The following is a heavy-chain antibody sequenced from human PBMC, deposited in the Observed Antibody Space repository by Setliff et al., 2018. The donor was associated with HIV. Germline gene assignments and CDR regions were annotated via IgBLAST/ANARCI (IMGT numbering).Heavy chain of an antibody. D-gene: IGHD5-12*01. V-gene: IGHV1-18*01. CDR3: ARDLDSAYDKTLDY. J-gene: IGHJ4*02. Sequence: ASVKVSCKASGYTFTSYGISWVRQAPGQGLEWMGWISGYNGNTKYVQKLQGRVTMTTDTSTSTVYMELRSLRSEDTAVYYCARDLDSAYDKTLDYWGQGTLVTVSS. CDR1: GYTFTSYG. CDR2: ISGYNGNT.